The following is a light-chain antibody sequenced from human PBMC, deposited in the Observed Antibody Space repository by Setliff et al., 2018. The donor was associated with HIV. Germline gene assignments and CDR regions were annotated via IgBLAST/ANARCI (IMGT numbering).Light chain of an antibody. V-gene: IGLV2-14*01. J-gene: IGLJ1*01. CDR1: SSDVGGYDY. CDR3: CSYTSSTTLV. CDR2: EVG. Sequence: QSALTQPASVSGSPGQSITIPCTGTSSDVGGYDYVSWYQQHPGKVPKLMLYEVGNRPSGVSNRFSGSKSGNTASLTISGLQAEDEADYYCCSYTSSTTLVFGTGTKVTVL.